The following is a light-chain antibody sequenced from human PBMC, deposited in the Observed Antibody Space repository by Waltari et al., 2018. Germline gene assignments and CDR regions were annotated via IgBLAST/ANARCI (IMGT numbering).Light chain of an antibody. CDR3: QQYNGYSPMYT. Sequence: DIQMTQSPSTLSASVGDRVTITCRASQSVSSWLAWYQQKPGKAPKLLIYKAATLETGVPSRFSGSGYGTEFTLTISSLQPDDFATYYCQQYNGYSPMYTFGQGTKLEI. CDR1: QSVSSW. J-gene: IGKJ2*01. CDR2: KAA. V-gene: IGKV1-5*03.